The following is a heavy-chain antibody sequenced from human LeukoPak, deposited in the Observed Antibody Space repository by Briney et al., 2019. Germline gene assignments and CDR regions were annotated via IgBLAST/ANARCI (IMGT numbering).Heavy chain of an antibody. V-gene: IGHV1-2*02. Sequence: GASLKVSCKASGYTFTGNYMHWVRQAPGQGLEWMGWINPNNGGTNYARNFQGRVTMTRDTSISTAYMELSRLRSDDTAVYYCARDRGYGSGWYGFSFDYWGQGTLVTVSS. J-gene: IGHJ4*02. CDR2: INPNNGGT. CDR3: ARDRGYGSGWYGFSFDY. D-gene: IGHD6-19*01. CDR1: GYTFTGNY.